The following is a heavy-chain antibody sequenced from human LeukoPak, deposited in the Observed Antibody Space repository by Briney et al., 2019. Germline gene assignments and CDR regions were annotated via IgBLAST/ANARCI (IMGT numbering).Heavy chain of an antibody. J-gene: IGHJ5*02. V-gene: IGHV3-21*01. CDR3: ARDNLRIVATIRFNWFAP. Sequence: GGSLRLSCAASGFTFSSYSMNWVRQAPGKGLEWVSSISSSSSYIYYADSVKGRFTISRDNAKNSLYLQMNSLKAEDKAVYYCARDNLRIVATIRFNWFAPWGQGTLVTVSS. D-gene: IGHD5-12*01. CDR1: GFTFSSYS. CDR2: ISSSSSYI.